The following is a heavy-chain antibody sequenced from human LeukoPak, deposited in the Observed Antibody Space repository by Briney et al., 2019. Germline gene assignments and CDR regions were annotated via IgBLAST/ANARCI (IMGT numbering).Heavy chain of an antibody. Sequence: RASVKVSCKAFGYTFTSHGISWVRQAPGQGLEWVGWISTFNGNTNYAQKLQGRVAMTTDTSTSTVYMELRSLRSDDTAMYYCARSEEFYDTSGYMAFDYWGQGTLVTVSS. CDR1: GYTFTSHG. CDR2: ISTFNGNT. D-gene: IGHD3-22*01. CDR3: ARSEEFYDTSGYMAFDY. V-gene: IGHV1-18*01. J-gene: IGHJ4*02.